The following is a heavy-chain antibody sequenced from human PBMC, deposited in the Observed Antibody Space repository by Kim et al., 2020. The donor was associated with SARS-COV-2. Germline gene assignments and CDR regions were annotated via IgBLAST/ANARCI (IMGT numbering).Heavy chain of an antibody. Sequence: GGSLRLSCVASGFTFSSYSMNWVRQAPGKGLEWVSYISTAGNNIYYADSVKGRFTISRDNAKNSLHLQMNSLRVEDTAVYYCARDRHYYFGSGVPPAGEPFDPWGLGTLVTVSS. CDR2: ISTAGNNI. V-gene: IGHV3-48*04. CDR1: GFTFSSYS. J-gene: IGHJ5*02. CDR3: ARDRHYYFGSGVPPAGEPFDP. D-gene: IGHD3-10*01.